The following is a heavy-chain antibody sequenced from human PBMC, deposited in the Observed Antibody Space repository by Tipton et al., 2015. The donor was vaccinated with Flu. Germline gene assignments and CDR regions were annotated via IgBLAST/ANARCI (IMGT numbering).Heavy chain of an antibody. D-gene: IGHD2-15*01. J-gene: IGHJ6*02. CDR1: GGSFSGYY. CDR3: ARSLNRCSGGSCYSGYYYYYGMDV. V-gene: IGHV4-59*10. Sequence: LRLSCAVYGGSFSGYYWSWIRQPPGKGLEWIGRIYSSGSTNYNPSLKGRVTMSVDTSKSQFSLKLSSVTAADTAVNYCARSLNRCSGGSCYSGYYYYYGMDVWGQGTTVTVSS. CDR2: IYSSGST.